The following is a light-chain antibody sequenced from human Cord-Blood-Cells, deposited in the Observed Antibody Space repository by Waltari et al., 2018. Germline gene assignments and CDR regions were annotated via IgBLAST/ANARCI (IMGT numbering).Light chain of an antibody. CDR2: WAS. CDR3: QQYYSTPLT. Sequence: DIVMTQSPDSLAVSLGERVTINCKSSQSVLYSSNNKNYLAWYQQKPGQPPKLLIYWASTRESGVPDRFSGSGSGTDFTPTISSLQAEDVAVYYCQQYYSTPLTFGGGTKVEIK. CDR1: QSVLYSSNNKNY. V-gene: IGKV4-1*01. J-gene: IGKJ4*01.